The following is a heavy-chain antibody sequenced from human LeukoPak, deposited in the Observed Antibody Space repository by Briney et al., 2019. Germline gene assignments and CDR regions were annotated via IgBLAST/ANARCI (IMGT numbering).Heavy chain of an antibody. J-gene: IGHJ4*02. CDR1: GFTFSSFS. V-gene: IGHV3-48*04. CDR2: ISTSSDTI. Sequence: GGSLRLSCAASGFTFSSFSMNWVRQTPGKGLEWVLYISTSSDTIYYADSVKGRFSVSRDNAKNSLYLQMDSLRAEDTAVYYCVRGGMDHWGQGALVTVSS. D-gene: IGHD5-12*01. CDR3: VRGGMDH.